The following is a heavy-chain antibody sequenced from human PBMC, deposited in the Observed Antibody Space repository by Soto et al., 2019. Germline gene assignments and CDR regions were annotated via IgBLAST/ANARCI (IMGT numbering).Heavy chain of an antibody. J-gene: IGHJ6*02. Sequence: SVKVSCKASGGTFSSYAISWVRQAPGQGLEWMGGIIPIFGTANYAQKFQGRVTITADESTSTAYMELSSLRSEDMAVYYCARPRQTIIAAAGTLYYYYGMDVWGQGTTVTVSS. CDR1: GGTFSSYA. D-gene: IGHD6-13*01. V-gene: IGHV1-69*13. CDR3: ARPRQTIIAAAGTLYYYYGMDV. CDR2: IIPIFGTA.